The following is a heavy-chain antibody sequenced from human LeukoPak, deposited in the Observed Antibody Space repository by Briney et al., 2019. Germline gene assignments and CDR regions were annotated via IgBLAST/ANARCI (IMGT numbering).Heavy chain of an antibody. CDR1: DYSISSGYY. Sequence: SETLSLTCTVSDYSISSGYYWGWIRQPPGKGLEWIGSIYHSGSTYYNPSLKSRVTISVDTSKNQFSLKLSSVTAADTAVYYCARNRRPGYSSSWYYMDVWGKGTTVTVSS. CDR3: ARNRRPGYSSSWYYMDV. V-gene: IGHV4-38-2*02. J-gene: IGHJ6*03. D-gene: IGHD6-13*01. CDR2: IYHSGST.